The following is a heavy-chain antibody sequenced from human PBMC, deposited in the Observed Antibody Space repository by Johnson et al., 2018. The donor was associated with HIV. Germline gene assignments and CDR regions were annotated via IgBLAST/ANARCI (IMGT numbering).Heavy chain of an antibody. J-gene: IGHJ3*02. Sequence: QVQLVESGGGVVQPGRSLRLSCAASGFTFSSYAMHWVRQAPGKGLEWVAVISYDGSNKYYADSVKGRFTISRDNSKQTLYLDMNSLRAEDTAVYYCAKVLWEGDAFDIWGQGTMVTVSS. D-gene: IGHD2-2*01. CDR3: AKVLWEGDAFDI. V-gene: IGHV3-30-3*01. CDR1: GFTFSSYA. CDR2: ISYDGSNK.